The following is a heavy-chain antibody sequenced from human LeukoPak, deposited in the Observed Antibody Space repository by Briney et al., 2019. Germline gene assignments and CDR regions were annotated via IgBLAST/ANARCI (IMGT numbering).Heavy chain of an antibody. V-gene: IGHV1-18*01. D-gene: IGHD3-3*01. J-gene: IGHJ5*02. CDR1: GYTFTSYG. Sequence: EASVKVSCKASGYTFTSYGISWVRQAPGQGLEWMGWISAYNGNTNYAQKLQGRVTMTTDTSPSTAYMELRSLRSDDTAVYYCARGSVRFLEWLPFDPWGQGTLVTVSS. CDR2: ISAYNGNT. CDR3: ARGSVRFLEWLPFDP.